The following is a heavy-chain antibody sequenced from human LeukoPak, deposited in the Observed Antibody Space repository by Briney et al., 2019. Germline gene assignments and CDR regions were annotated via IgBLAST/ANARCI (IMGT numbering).Heavy chain of an antibody. Sequence: PSETLSLTCTVSGGSISSSSYYWGWIRQPPGKGLEWIGNIYYSGSTYYNPSLKSRVTISVDTSKNRFSLKLSSVTAADTAVYYCARSGIAAAVRVWGMDVWGQGTTVAVSS. CDR3: ARSGIAAAVRVWGMDV. D-gene: IGHD6-13*01. J-gene: IGHJ6*02. V-gene: IGHV4-39*01. CDR2: IYYSGST. CDR1: GGSISSSSYY.